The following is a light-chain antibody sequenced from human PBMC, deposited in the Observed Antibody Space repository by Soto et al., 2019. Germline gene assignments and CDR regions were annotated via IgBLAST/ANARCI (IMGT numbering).Light chain of an antibody. J-gene: IGLJ2*01. CDR3: LSFDSSLSVV. CDR2: GNN. V-gene: IGLV1-44*01. Sequence: QSVLTQPPSASETPGQRVTISCSGSSSNIGSNSVNWYQKFPATAPKLLIYGNNQRPSGVPDRFSGSKSGTSASLAITGLQAEDEADYYCLSFDSSLSVVFGGGTKLTVL. CDR1: SSNIGSNS.